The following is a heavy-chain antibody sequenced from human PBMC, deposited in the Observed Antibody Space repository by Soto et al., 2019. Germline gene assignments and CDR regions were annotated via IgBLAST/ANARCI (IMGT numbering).Heavy chain of an antibody. CDR1: GYTFTGYY. V-gene: IGHV1-3*04. Sequence: ASVKVSCKASGYTFTGYYMHWVRQAPGQGLEWMGWFNTGKDDTEYSQRFLDRIAITRDASATIVYMDLSNLTSEDTAVYYCARAAGYYSEYYFDYWGQGTPVTVSS. CDR2: FNTGKDDT. D-gene: IGHD3-3*01. J-gene: IGHJ4*02. CDR3: ARAAGYYSEYYFDY.